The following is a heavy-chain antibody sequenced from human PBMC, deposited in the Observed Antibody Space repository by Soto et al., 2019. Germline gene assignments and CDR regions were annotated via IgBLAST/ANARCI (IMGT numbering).Heavy chain of an antibody. Sequence: GSLRLSCAASGFTFSSYSMSWVRQAPGRGLEWVSGISGNGDSTYYADSVKGRFTISRDNPKSTLYLQMNSLRAEDTAVYYCARGPSTRNHKFDYWGQGTLVTVS. CDR3: ARGPSTRNHKFDY. D-gene: IGHD2-2*01. J-gene: IGHJ4*02. CDR2: ISGNGDST. V-gene: IGHV3-23*01. CDR1: GFTFSSYS.